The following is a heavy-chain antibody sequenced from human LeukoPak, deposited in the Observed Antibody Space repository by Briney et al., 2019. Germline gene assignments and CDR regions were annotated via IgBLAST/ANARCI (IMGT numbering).Heavy chain of an antibody. D-gene: IGHD3-16*01. CDR3: AKGYYDYVWGSYYFDY. V-gene: IGHV3-23*01. CDR1: GFTFSSYA. Sequence: GGSLTLSCAASGFTFSSYAMSWVPQAPGKGLEWVSAISGSGGSTYYADSVKGRFTISRDNSRDTLYLQMNSVRAEDTAVYYCAKGYYDYVWGSYYFDYWGQGTLVTVSS. J-gene: IGHJ4*02. CDR2: ISGSGGST.